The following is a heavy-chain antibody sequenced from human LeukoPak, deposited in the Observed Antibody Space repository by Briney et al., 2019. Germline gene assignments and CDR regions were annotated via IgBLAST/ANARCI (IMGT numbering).Heavy chain of an antibody. CDR2: ISWDGGSR. Sequence: GGSLRLSCAASGFTFDDYALHWVRQAPGKGLDWVSLISWDGGSRYYGASVKGRFTISRDNNKNSLYLQMNSLRTEDTALYYCAKAVTATTSYMDVWGKGTTVTVSS. V-gene: IGHV3-43*01. CDR3: AKAVTATTSYMDV. D-gene: IGHD1-20*01. CDR1: GFTFDDYA. J-gene: IGHJ6*03.